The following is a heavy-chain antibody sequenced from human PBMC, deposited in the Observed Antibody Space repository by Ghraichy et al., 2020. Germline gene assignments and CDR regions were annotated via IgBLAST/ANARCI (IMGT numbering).Heavy chain of an antibody. CDR3: ARANPNDYGDSRKARYFDY. CDR2: ISAYNGNT. J-gene: IGHJ4*02. D-gene: IGHD4-17*01. Sequence: ASVKVSCKASGYTFTSYGISWVRQAPGQGLEWMGWISAYNGNTNYAQKLQGRVTMTTDTSTSTAYMELRSLRSDDTAVYYCARANPNDYGDSRKARYFDYWGQGTLVTVSS. CDR1: GYTFTSYG. V-gene: IGHV1-18*01.